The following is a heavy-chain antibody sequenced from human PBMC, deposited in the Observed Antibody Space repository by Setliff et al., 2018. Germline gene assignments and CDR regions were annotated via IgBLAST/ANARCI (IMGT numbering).Heavy chain of an antibody. Sequence: PSETLSLTCTVSDGSLSTYYWSWIRQPPGKGLEFIGYVYYSGTANYSPSLRRRLTISVDTSKNQFSLKLRSVTAADTAVYYCARGGTFRYFDLWGQGAPVTVSS. CDR1: DGSLSTYY. J-gene: IGHJ4*02. V-gene: IGHV4-59*01. CDR2: VYYSGTA. D-gene: IGHD5-12*01. CDR3: ARGGTFRYFDL.